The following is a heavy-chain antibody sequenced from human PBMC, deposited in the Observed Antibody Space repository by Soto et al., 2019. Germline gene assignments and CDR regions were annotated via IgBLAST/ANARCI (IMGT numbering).Heavy chain of an antibody. Sequence: QVQLVQSGPQVKKPGASVRVSCTASGYTFTRYGISWVRQAPGQGLEYMGWISPSNGNTHHAPNVQGILSMPTDTSSSTAYMELRGLRSDDTGVYYCARDSALLWYGEVFDPWGQGTLVSVSS. V-gene: IGHV1-18*01. J-gene: IGHJ5*02. D-gene: IGHD3-10*01. CDR1: GYTFTRYG. CDR3: ARDSALLWYGEVFDP. CDR2: ISPSNGNT.